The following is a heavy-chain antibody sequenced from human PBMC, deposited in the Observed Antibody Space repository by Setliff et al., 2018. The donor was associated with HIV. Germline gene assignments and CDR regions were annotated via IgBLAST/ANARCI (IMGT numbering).Heavy chain of an antibody. CDR3: ATTGPYSGSLYGMDV. D-gene: IGHD1-26*01. CDR2: FDPEDGQR. J-gene: IGHJ6*02. Sequence: ASVKVSCKVSGYTLSELSRHWVRQGPGKGLEWMGGFDPEDGQRIYAQKFQGRVTVTEDTSTDTAYMELSSLSFEDTAVYYCATTGPYSGSLYGMDVWGQGTTVTVSS. CDR1: GYTLSELS. V-gene: IGHV1-24*01.